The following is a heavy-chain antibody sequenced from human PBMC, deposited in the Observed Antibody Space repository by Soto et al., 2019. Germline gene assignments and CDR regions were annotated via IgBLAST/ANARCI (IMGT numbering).Heavy chain of an antibody. CDR2: IIPIFGTA. J-gene: IGHJ5*02. CDR3: ARVKDIVVVPAGNWFDP. CDR1: GGTFSSYA. V-gene: IGHV1-69*01. D-gene: IGHD2-2*01. Sequence: QVQLVQSGAEVKKPGSSVKVSCKASGGTFSSYAISWVRQAPGQGLEWMGGIIPIFGTANYAQKFQGRVTIPADESTSTAYMELSSLRSEDTAVYYCARVKDIVVVPAGNWFDPWGQGTLVTVSS.